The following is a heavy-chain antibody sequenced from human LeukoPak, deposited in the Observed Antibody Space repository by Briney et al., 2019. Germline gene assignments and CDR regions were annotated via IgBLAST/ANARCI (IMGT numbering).Heavy chain of an antibody. CDR2: IYYSGST. V-gene: IGHV4-59*01. CDR1: GGSISSYY. D-gene: IGHD6-19*01. Sequence: SETLSLTCTVSGGSISSYYWSWIRQPPGKGLEWIGYIYYSGSTNYNPSLKSRVTISVDTSKNQFSLKLSSVTAADTAVYYCARYRHSSGWYPFDYWGQGTLVTVSS. CDR3: ARYRHSSGWYPFDY. J-gene: IGHJ4*02.